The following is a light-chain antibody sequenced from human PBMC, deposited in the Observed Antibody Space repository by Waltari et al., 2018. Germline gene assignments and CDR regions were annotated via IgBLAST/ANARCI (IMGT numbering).Light chain of an antibody. CDR2: TAS. J-gene: IGKJ1*01. Sequence: EIVLTQSPGPLSLSPGERATLSCRASQRVTSGYIAWYQHKPGQAPRLLIYTASTRATGIPDRFSGSGSGTDFLLTINGLEPEDFAVYYCQYYGSAPRTFGQGTKVEIK. CDR1: QRVTSGY. CDR3: QYYGSAPRT. V-gene: IGKV3-20*01.